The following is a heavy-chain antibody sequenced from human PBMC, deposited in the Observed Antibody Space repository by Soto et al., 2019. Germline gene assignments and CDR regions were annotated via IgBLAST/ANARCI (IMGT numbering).Heavy chain of an antibody. D-gene: IGHD3-3*01. CDR1: GYTFTGYY. Sequence: ASVKVSCTASGYTFTGYYMHWVRQAPGQGLEWMGWINPNSGGTNYAQKFQGWVTMTRDTSISTAYMELSRLRSDDTAVYYCARERTIFGVPPDAFDIWGQGTMVTVSS. CDR3: ARERTIFGVPPDAFDI. J-gene: IGHJ3*02. CDR2: INPNSGGT. V-gene: IGHV1-2*04.